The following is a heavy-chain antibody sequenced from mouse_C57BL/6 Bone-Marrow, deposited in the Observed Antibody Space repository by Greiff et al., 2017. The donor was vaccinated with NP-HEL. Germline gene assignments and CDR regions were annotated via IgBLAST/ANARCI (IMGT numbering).Heavy chain of an antibody. D-gene: IGHD1-1*01. V-gene: IGHV14-4*01. CDR1: GFNIKDDY. Sequence: VQLQQSGAELVRPGASVKLSCTASGFNIKDDYMHWVKQRPEQGLEWIGWIDPENGDTEYASKFQGKATITADTSSNTAYLQLSSLTSEDTAVYYCTTVYYGSSYWYFDGWGTGTTVTVSS. CDR3: TTVYYGSSYWYFDG. J-gene: IGHJ1*03. CDR2: IDPENGDT.